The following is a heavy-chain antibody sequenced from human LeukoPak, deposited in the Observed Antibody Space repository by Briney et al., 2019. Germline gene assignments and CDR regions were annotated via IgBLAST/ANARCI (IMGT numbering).Heavy chain of an antibody. D-gene: IGHD3-10*01. J-gene: IGHJ6*02. V-gene: IGHV4-59*01. CDR1: GGSISGYY. CDR3: ARVGITMVRGVIITGFYYGMDV. CDR2: IYYSGST. Sequence: PSETLSLTCTVSGGSISGYYWSWIRQPPGKGLEWIGYIYYSGSTNYNPSLKSRVTISVDTSKNQFSLKLSSVTAADTAVYYCARVGITMVRGVIITGFYYGMDVWGQGTTVTVSS.